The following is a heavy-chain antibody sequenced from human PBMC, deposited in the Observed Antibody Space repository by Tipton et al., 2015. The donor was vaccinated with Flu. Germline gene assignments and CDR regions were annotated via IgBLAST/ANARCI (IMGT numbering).Heavy chain of an antibody. CDR2: VYHSGRT. D-gene: IGHD1-26*01. CDR1: GASITSYY. Sequence: LRLSCTVSGASITSYYWNWIRQSPEKGLEWIGYVYHSGRTLYNPSLKSRVTMSVDTSKNQFSLKLNSVTAADTAMYYCAKWESSLKSFHIWGQGTMVTVSS. V-gene: IGHV4-59*08. CDR3: AKWESSLKSFHI. J-gene: IGHJ3*02.